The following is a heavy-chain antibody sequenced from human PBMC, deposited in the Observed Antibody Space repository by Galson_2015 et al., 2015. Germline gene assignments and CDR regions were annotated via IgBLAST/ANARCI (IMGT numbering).Heavy chain of an antibody. V-gene: IGHV3-74*01. Sequence: SLRLSCAASGFTFSSYWMHWVRQAPGKGLVWVSRISRDGSSTTYADSVKGRFTISRDNAKNTLYLQMNSLRAEDTAVYYCAREYGANRPYHFDYWGQGTLVTVSS. CDR2: ISRDGSST. D-gene: IGHD4-23*01. CDR1: GFTFSSYW. J-gene: IGHJ4*02. CDR3: AREYGANRPYHFDY.